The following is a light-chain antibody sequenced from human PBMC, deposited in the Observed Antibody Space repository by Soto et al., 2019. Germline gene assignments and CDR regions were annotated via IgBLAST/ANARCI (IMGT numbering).Light chain of an antibody. Sequence: DIQMTQSPSSLSASVGDRVTITCRASQSIDNYLSWYQQIPGKAPDLLIYSASTLQSGVPSRFSGSGSETEFSLTIRALQPEDFATYYCQQLSRYPLTFGGGTKVDIK. J-gene: IGKJ4*01. CDR1: QSIDNY. CDR3: QQLSRYPLT. CDR2: SAS. V-gene: IGKV1-9*01.